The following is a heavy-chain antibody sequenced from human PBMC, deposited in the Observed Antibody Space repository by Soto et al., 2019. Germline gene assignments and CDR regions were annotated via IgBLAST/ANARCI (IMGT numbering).Heavy chain of an antibody. D-gene: IGHD6-19*01. Sequence: PSETLSLTCTVSGGSISSSSYYWGWIRQPPGKGLEWIGSIYYSGGTYYNPSLKSRVTISVDTSKNQFSLKLSSVTAADTAVYYCARHVYESVAGNPYYFDYWGQGTLVTVSS. CDR1: GGSISSSSYY. CDR3: ARHVYESVAGNPYYFDY. J-gene: IGHJ4*02. CDR2: IYYSGGT. V-gene: IGHV4-39*01.